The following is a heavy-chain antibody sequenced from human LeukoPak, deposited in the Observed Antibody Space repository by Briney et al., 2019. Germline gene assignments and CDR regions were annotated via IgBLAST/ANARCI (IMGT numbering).Heavy chain of an antibody. J-gene: IGHJ4*02. CDR3: ARDPPYSSSWYGGGANYFDY. V-gene: IGHV3-11*01. Sequence: GGSLRLSCAASGFTFSDYYMTWIRQAPGQGLEWVSYISSSGSTIYYADSVKGRFTISRDNAKNSLYLQMNSLRAEDTAVYYCARDPPYSSSWYGGGANYFDYWGQGTLVTVSS. CDR2: ISSSGSTI. CDR1: GFTFSDYY. D-gene: IGHD6-13*01.